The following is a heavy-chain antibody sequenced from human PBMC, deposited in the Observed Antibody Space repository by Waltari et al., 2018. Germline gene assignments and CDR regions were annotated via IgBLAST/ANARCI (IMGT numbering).Heavy chain of an antibody. J-gene: IGHJ4*02. CDR1: GGSTSSCS. D-gene: IGHD3-22*01. Sequence: QVQLQESGPGLVKPSETLSLTCTVSGGSTSSCSCSWSRQPAGEGLEWIGRIYTSGSTNYNPYLKSRVTMSVDTSKNQFSLKLSSVTAADTAVYYCARGSGYYEWRNYFDYWGQGTLVTVSS. V-gene: IGHV4-4*07. CDR2: IYTSGST. CDR3: ARGSGYYEWRNYFDY.